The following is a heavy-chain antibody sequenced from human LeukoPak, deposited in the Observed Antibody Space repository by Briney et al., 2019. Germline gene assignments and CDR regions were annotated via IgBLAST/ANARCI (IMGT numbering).Heavy chain of an antibody. J-gene: IGHJ4*02. D-gene: IGHD6-6*01. V-gene: IGHV1-69*05. CDR2: INPIFGTA. Sequence: SVKVSCKASGGTFSSYAISWVRQAPGQGLEWMGRINPIFGTANYAQKFQGRVTITTDESTSTAYMELSSLRSEDTAVYYCARYGSSSSAVDYWGQGTLVTVSS. CDR1: GGTFSSYA. CDR3: ARYGSSSSAVDY.